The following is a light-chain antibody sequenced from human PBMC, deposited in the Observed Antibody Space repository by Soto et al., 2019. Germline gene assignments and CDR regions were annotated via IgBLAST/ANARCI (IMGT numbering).Light chain of an antibody. CDR3: QQANSFPIP. Sequence: DIQMTQSPSSVSASVGARVTITCRASQGISSWLDWYQQKPGKAPKLLIYAASSLQSGVPSRFSDSGSGTDFTLTISSRQPEDFATYDGQQANSFPIPCGQGTRLEIK. CDR2: AAS. CDR1: QGISSW. V-gene: IGKV1-12*01. J-gene: IGKJ5*01.